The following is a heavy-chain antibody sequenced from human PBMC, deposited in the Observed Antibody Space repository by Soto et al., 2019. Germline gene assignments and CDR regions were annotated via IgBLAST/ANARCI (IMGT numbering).Heavy chain of an antibody. Sequence: EVQLVESGGALVQPGGSLRLSCAASRFTFSTYEMNWVRQAPGKGLEWVSYISTSGSTVYYADSVKDRFTISRDNTRNSLYLQMNSLRDEDTALYYCVRYCSTTLCNGVATRTFDYWGQGTLVTVSS. J-gene: IGHJ4*02. CDR2: ISTSGSTV. CDR3: VRYCSTTLCNGVATRTFDY. CDR1: RFTFSTYE. D-gene: IGHD2-2*01. V-gene: IGHV3-48*03.